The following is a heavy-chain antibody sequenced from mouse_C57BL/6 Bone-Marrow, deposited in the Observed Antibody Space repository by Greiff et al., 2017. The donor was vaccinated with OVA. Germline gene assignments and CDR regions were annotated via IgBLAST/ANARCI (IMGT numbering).Heavy chain of an antibody. CDR3: ARRHDYYGSSFDY. D-gene: IGHD1-1*01. CDR2: INPGSGGT. CDR1: GYAFTNYL. J-gene: IGHJ2*01. Sequence: VQVVESGAELVRPGTSVKVSCKASGYAFTNYLIEWVKQRPGQGLEWIGVINPGSGGTNYNEKFKGKATLTADKSSSTAYMQLSSLTSEDSAVYFCARRHDYYGSSFDYWGQGTTLTVSS. V-gene: IGHV1-54*01.